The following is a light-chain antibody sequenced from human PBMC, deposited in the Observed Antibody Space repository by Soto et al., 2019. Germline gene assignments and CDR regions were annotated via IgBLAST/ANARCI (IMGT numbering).Light chain of an antibody. CDR3: SSYTSSSPLRV. V-gene: IGLV2-14*01. J-gene: IGLJ3*02. Sequence: QSVLTQPASVSGSPGQSITISCTGTSSDVGGYKYVSWYQQHPGKAPKLMIYEVSNRPSGVSNRFSGSKSGNTASLTISGLQAEDESDYYCSSYTSSSPLRVFGGGTKLTVL. CDR2: EVS. CDR1: SSDVGGYKY.